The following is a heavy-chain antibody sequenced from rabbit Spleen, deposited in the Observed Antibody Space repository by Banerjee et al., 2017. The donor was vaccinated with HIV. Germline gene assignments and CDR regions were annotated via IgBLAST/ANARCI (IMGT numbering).Heavy chain of an antibody. CDR3: ARDSGTSFSTYGMDL. CDR1: GFSFSDSYY. D-gene: IGHD8-1*01. J-gene: IGHJ6*01. CDR2: IYAGNSGST. Sequence: QEQLVESGGGLVQPEGSLTLPCKASGFSFSDSYYMCWVRQAPGKGLEWIACIYAGNSGSTYSATWAKGRFTISKTSSTTVTLQMTSLTAADTATYFCARDSGTSFSTYGMDLWGQGTLVTVS. V-gene: IGHV1S45*01.